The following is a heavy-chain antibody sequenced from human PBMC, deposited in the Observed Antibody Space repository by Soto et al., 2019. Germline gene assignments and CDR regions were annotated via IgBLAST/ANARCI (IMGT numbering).Heavy chain of an antibody. CDR2: IYWNDDK. CDR1: GFSLSTSGVG. Sequence: SGPTMVNPTQTLTLTCTFSGFSLSTSGVGVGWIRQPPGKALEWLALIYWNDDKHYSPSLKSRLTIPKDTSKNQVVLTMTNMDPVDTASYYCPHRPRAARLNYYFDYWGQGTLVTVSS. CDR3: PHRPRAARLNYYFDY. D-gene: IGHD6-13*01. J-gene: IGHJ4*02. V-gene: IGHV2-5*01.